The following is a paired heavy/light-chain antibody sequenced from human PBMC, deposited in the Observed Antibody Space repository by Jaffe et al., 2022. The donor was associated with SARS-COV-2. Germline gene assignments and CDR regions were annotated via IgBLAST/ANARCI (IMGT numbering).Light chain of an antibody. Sequence: DIVMTQSPDSLAVSLGERATFNCKSSQSVLNSSNNKNYLAWYQQKPGQPPKLLIYWASTRESGVPDRFSGSGSGTDFTLTISALQAEDVAIYFCQQYYTTPYTFGQGTKLEIK. CDR3: QQYYTTPYT. V-gene: IGKV4-1*01. CDR2: WAS. CDR1: QSVLNSSNNKNY. J-gene: IGKJ2*01.
Heavy chain of an antibody. D-gene: IGHD1-1*01. Sequence: QVQLQESGPGLVRPSQTLSLTCTVSGGSISSGGFYWTWIRQHPGKGLEWIGSIYYTGSAYYNPSLKSRVAISVDTSNNQFSLNLNSVTAADTAIYYCARDNNWNGLLGYWGQGTLVTVSS. CDR3: ARDNNWNGLLGY. CDR2: IYYTGSA. CDR1: GGSISSGGFY. J-gene: IGHJ4*02. V-gene: IGHV4-31*03.